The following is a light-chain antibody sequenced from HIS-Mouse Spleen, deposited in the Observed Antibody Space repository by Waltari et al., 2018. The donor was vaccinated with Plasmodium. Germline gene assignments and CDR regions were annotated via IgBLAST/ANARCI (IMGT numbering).Light chain of an antibody. J-gene: IGLJ3*02. Sequence: QAVLTQPSSLSASPGASASLTCTLRRGLNVGTYRIYWYQQTPGSPPQYHLRYKSDSVKQQGSGVPSRFAGSKDASANAGILLISGLQSEDEADYYCMIWHSSAWVFGGGTKLTVL. CDR2: YKSDSVK. V-gene: IGLV5-45*02. CDR1: RGLNVGTYR. CDR3: MIWHSSAWV.